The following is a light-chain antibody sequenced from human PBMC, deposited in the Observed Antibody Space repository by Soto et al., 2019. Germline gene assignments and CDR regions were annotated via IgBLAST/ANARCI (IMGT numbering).Light chain of an antibody. J-gene: IGKJ1*01. Sequence: EIQLTQSPSTLSASVGDRVTITCRASQSISTYLNWYQQKVGRAPTLLIYAASSLQSGVPSRFSGGGSGTDFTLTISSLQPEDFAMYFRQQCYSSPRTFGQGTKV. CDR2: AAS. V-gene: IGKV1-39*01. CDR3: QQCYSSPRT. CDR1: QSISTY.